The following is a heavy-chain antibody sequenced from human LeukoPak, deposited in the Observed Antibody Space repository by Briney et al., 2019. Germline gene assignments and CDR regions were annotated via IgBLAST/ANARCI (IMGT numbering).Heavy chain of an antibody. CDR3: ARDYFGSPSALDY. J-gene: IGHJ4*02. CDR1: GFTFSSYA. Sequence: GGSLRLSCAASGFTFSSYAMSWVRQAPGKGLEWVSAISGSGGSIYYADSVKGRFTISRDNAKNSLYLQMNSLRAEDTALYYCARDYFGSPSALDYWGQGTLVTVSP. D-gene: IGHD1-26*01. CDR2: ISGSGGSI. V-gene: IGHV3-23*01.